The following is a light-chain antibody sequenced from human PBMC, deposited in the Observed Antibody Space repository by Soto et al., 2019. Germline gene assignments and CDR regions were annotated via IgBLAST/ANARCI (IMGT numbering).Light chain of an antibody. V-gene: IGLV2-8*01. J-gene: IGLJ1*01. Sequence: QSVLTQPPSASGSPGQSVTISCTGTSSDIGANNYVSWYQQHPGKAPKLMIYEVTKRPSGVPDRISGSKSGNTASLTVSGLQPEDEDDYYCGSYAGTNSLFGMGTKVTVL. CDR2: EVT. CDR1: SSDIGANNY. CDR3: GSYAGTNSL.